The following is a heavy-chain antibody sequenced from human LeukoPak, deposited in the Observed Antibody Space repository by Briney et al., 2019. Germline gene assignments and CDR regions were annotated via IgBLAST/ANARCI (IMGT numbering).Heavy chain of an antibody. V-gene: IGHV4-34*01. CDR3: ARGTEQQLVHYYYYMDV. J-gene: IGHJ6*03. CDR1: GGSFSGYY. D-gene: IGHD6-13*01. Sequence: SETLSLTCAVYGGSFSGYYWSWIRQPPGKGLEWIGEINHSGSTNYNPSLKSRVTISVDTSKNQFSLKLSSVTAADTAVYYCARGTEQQLVHYYYYMDVWGEGTTVTVSS. CDR2: INHSGST.